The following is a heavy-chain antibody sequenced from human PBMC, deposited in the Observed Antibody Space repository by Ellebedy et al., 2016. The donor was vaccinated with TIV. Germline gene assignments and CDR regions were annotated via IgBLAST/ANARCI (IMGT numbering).Heavy chain of an antibody. CDR1: GGSIRSSSYY. Sequence: SETLSLTCTVSGGSIRSSSYYWGWIRQPPGKGLEWIGSIYYSGSTYYHPSLKSRVTISVDTSRNQFSLRLTSVTAADTAVYYCARSEDDYGDYVGAFDIWGQGTMVTVSS. J-gene: IGHJ3*02. V-gene: IGHV4-39*07. CDR3: ARSEDDYGDYVGAFDI. D-gene: IGHD4-17*01. CDR2: IYYSGST.